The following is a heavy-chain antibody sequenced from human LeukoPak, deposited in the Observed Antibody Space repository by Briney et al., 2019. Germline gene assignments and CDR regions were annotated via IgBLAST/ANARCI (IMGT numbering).Heavy chain of an antibody. J-gene: IGHJ6*02. CDR2: TYYRSKWYN. V-gene: IGHV6-1*01. CDR3: ARGTTGHKMDV. CDR1: GDSVSSNSGT. Sequence: TSQTLSLTCALSGDSVSSNSGTWNLIRQSPSRGLEWLGRTYYRSKWYNDYAVSVKSRISISPDTSKNQFSLQLNSVTPEDTAVYYCARGTTGHKMDVWGQGTTVTVSS. D-gene: IGHD1-1*01.